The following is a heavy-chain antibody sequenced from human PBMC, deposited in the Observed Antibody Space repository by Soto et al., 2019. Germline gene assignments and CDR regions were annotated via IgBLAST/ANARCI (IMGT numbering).Heavy chain of an antibody. CDR1: GYSFTSYW. Sequence: GESLKISCKGSGYSFTSYWIGWVRQMPGKGLEWMGIIYPGDSDTRYSPSFQGQVTISADKSISTAYLQWSSLKASDTAMYYCARRITMVRGARSGYYYYYMDVWGKGTTVTVSS. V-gene: IGHV5-51*01. CDR3: ARRITMVRGARSGYYYYYMDV. D-gene: IGHD3-10*01. J-gene: IGHJ6*03. CDR2: IYPGDSDT.